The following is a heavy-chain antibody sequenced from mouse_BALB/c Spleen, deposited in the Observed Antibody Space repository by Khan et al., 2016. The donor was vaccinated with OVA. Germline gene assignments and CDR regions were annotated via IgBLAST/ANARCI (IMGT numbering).Heavy chain of an antibody. V-gene: IGHV1S81*02. CDR2: INPSNGGS. Sequence: VQLKQSGAELVKPGASVKLSCKASGYSFTSYYIHWVKQRPGQGLEWIGEINPSNGGSNVNEKFKSKATLTEDKSSSTAYMELSSLTSEDSAVYYCTRGGYGSPFAFWGQGTLVTVSA. CDR1: GYSFTSYY. CDR3: TRGGYGSPFAF. D-gene: IGHD1-1*01. J-gene: IGHJ3*01.